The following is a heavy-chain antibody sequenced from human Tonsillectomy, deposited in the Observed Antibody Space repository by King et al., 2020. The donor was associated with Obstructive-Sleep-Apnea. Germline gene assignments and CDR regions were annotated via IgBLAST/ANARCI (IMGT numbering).Heavy chain of an antibody. CDR1: GGSISSYY. CDR3: ARDGIYCSSTSCYPYYFDY. D-gene: IGHD2-2*01. CDR2: IYYSVST. V-gene: IGHV4-59*01. Sequence: QLQESGPGLVKPSETLSLTCTVSGGSISSYYWSWIRQPPGKGLEWIGYIYYSVSTNYNPSLKSRVTISVDTSKNQFSLKLSSVTAADTAVYYCARDGIYCSSTSCYPYYFDYWGQGTLVTVSS. J-gene: IGHJ4*02.